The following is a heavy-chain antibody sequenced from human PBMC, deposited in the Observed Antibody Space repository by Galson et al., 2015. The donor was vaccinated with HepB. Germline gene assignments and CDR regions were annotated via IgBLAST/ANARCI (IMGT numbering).Heavy chain of an antibody. CDR3: AKDRSRGGFWYFDL. J-gene: IGHJ2*01. CDR2: ISSDGINE. Sequence: SLRLSCAASGFTFSRYGMHWVRQAPGKGLEWVAVISSDGINENYGDSVKGRFTISRDNSKNTLYLQMNSLRAEGTAVHYCAKDRSRGGFWYFDLWGRGTLVTVSS. D-gene: IGHD5-24*01. CDR1: GFTFSRYG. V-gene: IGHV3-30*18.